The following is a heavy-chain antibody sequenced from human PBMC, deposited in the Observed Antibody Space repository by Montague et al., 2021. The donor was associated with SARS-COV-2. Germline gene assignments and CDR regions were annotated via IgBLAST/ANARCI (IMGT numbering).Heavy chain of an antibody. V-gene: IGHV3-30-3*01. Sequence: SLRLSCAASGFTFSSYAMHWVRQAPGKGLEWVAVISYDGSNKYYADSVKGRFTISRDNSKNTLYLQMNSLRAEDTAVYYCARGEYDILTGYSSLANSDFDYWGQGSLVTVSS. CDR2: ISYDGSNK. J-gene: IGHJ4*02. CDR3: ARGEYDILTGYSSLANSDFDY. D-gene: IGHD3-9*01. CDR1: GFTFSSYA.